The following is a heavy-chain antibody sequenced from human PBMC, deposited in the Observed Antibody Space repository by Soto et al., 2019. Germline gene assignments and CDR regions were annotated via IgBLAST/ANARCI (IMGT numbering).Heavy chain of an antibody. J-gene: IGHJ1*01. CDR2: IKQDGSEK. V-gene: IGHV3-7*01. CDR3: AYGADGRLYFQK. CDR1: GFTFSSYW. Sequence: EVQLVESGGGLVQPGGSLRLACAASGFTFSSYWMSWVRQAPGRGLEWVANIKQDGSEKYYVDSVKGRFTISRDNAKKSLYLQMNSPRTEDTAVYYCAYGADGRLYFQKWGQGTLVTVSP. D-gene: IGHD4-17*01.